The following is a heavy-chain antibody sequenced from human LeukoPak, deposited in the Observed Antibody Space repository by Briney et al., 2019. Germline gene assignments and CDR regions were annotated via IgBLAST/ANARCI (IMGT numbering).Heavy chain of an antibody. Sequence: GGSLRLSCTVSGFTLSSYEMSWIRQAPGKGLEWVAFIRYDGSNKYYADSVKGRFTISRDNSKNTLYLQMNSLRAEDTAVYYCAKDLRDVDTAMAMGYYFDYWGQGTLVTVSS. CDR3: AKDLRDVDTAMAMGYYFDY. J-gene: IGHJ4*02. D-gene: IGHD5-18*01. V-gene: IGHV3-30*02. CDR1: GFTLSSYE. CDR2: IRYDGSNK.